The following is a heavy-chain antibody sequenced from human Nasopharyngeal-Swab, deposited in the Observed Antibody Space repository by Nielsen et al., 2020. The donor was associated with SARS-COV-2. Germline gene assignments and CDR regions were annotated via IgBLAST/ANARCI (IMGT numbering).Heavy chain of an antibody. CDR3: ATSDSSSWYYYYYMDV. J-gene: IGHJ6*03. V-gene: IGHV3-7*01. CDR2: IKQDGSEK. Sequence: GGSRRLSCAASGFTFSSYWMSWVRQAPGKGLEWVANIKQDGSEKYYVDSVKGRFTISRDNAKNSLYLQMNSLRAEDTAVYYCATSDSSSWYYYYYMDVWGKGTTVTVSS. D-gene: IGHD6-13*01. CDR1: GFTFSSYW.